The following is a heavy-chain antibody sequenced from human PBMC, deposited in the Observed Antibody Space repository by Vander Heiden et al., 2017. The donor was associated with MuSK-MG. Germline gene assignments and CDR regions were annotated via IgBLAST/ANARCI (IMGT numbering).Heavy chain of an antibody. Sequence: QVQLVQSGAEVKKPGASVKVSCKASGYTFTSYDINWVRQATGQGLEWMGWMNPNSGNTGYAQKFQGSVTMTRNTSISTAYMELSSLRSEDTAVYYCGSYDFWSGYYAFDIWGQGTMVTVSS. V-gene: IGHV1-8*02. J-gene: IGHJ3*02. CDR2: MNPNSGNT. CDR3: GSYDFWSGYYAFDI. D-gene: IGHD3-3*01. CDR1: GYTFTSYD.